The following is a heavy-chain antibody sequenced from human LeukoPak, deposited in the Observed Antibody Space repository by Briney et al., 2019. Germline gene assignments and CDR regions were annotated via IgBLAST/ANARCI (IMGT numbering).Heavy chain of an antibody. D-gene: IGHD3-16*02. CDR3: ARELITFGGVIALGY. V-gene: IGHV4-39*07. J-gene: IGHJ4*02. CDR2: INHSGST. Sequence: PSETLSLTCTVSGGSISRSNYSWAWIRQPPGKGLEWIGEINHSGSTNYNPSLKSRVTISVDTSKNQFSLKLSSVTAADTAVYYCARELITFGGVIALGYWGQGTLVTVSS. CDR1: GGSISRSNYS.